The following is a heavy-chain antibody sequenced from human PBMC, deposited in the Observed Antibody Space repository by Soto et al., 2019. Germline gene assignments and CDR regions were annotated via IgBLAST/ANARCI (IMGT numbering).Heavy chain of an antibody. CDR1: GGSFSGYY. J-gene: IGHJ4*02. Sequence: SETLSLTCTVSGGSFSGYYLSWIRQPPGKGLEWIGEINHSGSTNYNPSLKSRVTISVDTSKNQFSLKLSSVTAADTAVYYCARGRVGLRGYSYGYFDYWGQGTLVTVSS. CDR3: ARGRVGLRGYSYGYFDY. D-gene: IGHD5-18*01. CDR2: INHSGST. V-gene: IGHV4-34*01.